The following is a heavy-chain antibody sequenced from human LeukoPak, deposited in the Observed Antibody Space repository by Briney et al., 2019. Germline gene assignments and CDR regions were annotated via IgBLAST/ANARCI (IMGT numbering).Heavy chain of an antibody. D-gene: IGHD1-26*01. V-gene: IGHV4-34*01. CDR3: ARDASGSYVPNWFDP. CDR1: GGSFSGYY. J-gene: IGHJ5*02. CDR2: INHSGST. Sequence: PSETLSLTCAVYGGSFSGYYWSWIRQPPGKGLEWIGEINHSGSTYYNPSLKSRVTISVDTSKNQFSLKLSSVTAADTAVYYCARDASGSYVPNWFDPWGQGTLVTVSS.